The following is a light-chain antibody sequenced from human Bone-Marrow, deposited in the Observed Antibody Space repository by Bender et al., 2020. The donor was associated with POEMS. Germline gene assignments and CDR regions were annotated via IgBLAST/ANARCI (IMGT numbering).Light chain of an antibody. V-gene: IGLV2-14*02. CDR2: EGS. J-gene: IGLJ1*01. Sequence: QSALTQPASVSGSPGQSITISCTATSSDVGNFYLVSWYQQYPGKAPKLMIYEGSKRPSGVSSRFSGSKSGNTASLTISGLQAEDEADYYCSSYTAGSKVFGTGTKVTVV. CDR3: SSYTAGSKV. CDR1: SSDVGNFYL.